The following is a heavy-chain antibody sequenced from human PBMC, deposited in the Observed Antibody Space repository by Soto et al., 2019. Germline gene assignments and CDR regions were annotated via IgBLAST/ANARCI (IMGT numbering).Heavy chain of an antibody. D-gene: IGHD4-17*01. CDR2: IIPIFGRP. V-gene: IGHV1-69*01. Sequence: QVQLVQSGTEVKKPGSSVKVSCKASGGTFSTLAVSWVRQAPGQGLEWMGGIIPIFGRPVYAQKFQGRVTITADESTSIVYMEMISLSSEDTAVYYCARAPYEDYAVPEPKYFESWGQGTLVTVSS. CDR3: ARAPYEDYAVPEPKYFES. J-gene: IGHJ4*02. CDR1: GGTFSTLA.